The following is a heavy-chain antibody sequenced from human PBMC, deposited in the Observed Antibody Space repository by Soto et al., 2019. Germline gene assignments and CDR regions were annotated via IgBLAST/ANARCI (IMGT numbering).Heavy chain of an antibody. CDR2: IIPIFGTA. CDR1: GGTFSSYA. D-gene: IGHD6-19*01. J-gene: IGHJ4*02. Sequence: GASVKVSCKASGGTFSSYAISWVRQAPGQGLEWMGGIIPIFGTANYAQKFQGRVTITADESTSTAYMELSSLRSEDTAVYYCAISLSAGIYYFDYWGQGTLVTVSS. V-gene: IGHV1-69*13. CDR3: AISLSAGIYYFDY.